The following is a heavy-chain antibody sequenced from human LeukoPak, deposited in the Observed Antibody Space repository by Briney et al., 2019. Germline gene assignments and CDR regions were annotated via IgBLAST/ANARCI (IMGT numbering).Heavy chain of an antibody. CDR2: IKSNSDGGTA. CDR1: GFTFSNAW. Sequence: GASLRLSCAVSGFTFSNAWMTWVRQAPGKGLEWVGRIKSNSDGGTADYAGPVRGRFTISRDDSKNTLYLQMNSLKTEDTALYYCTTTRDLWFRDYYYGMDIWGQGTTVTASS. V-gene: IGHV3-15*01. J-gene: IGHJ6*02. CDR3: TTTRDLWFRDYYYGMDI. D-gene: IGHD3-10*01.